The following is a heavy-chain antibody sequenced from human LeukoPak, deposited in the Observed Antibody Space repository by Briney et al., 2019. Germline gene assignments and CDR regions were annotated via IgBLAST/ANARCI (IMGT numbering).Heavy chain of an antibody. J-gene: IGHJ4*02. CDR2: ISYDGSNK. D-gene: IGHD1-14*01. V-gene: IGHV3-30*18. CDR1: GFTFSGYG. Sequence: GGSLRLSCVASGFTFSGYGMHWVRQAPGKGLEWVAVISYDGSNKYYADSVKGRFTISRDNSKNTLYLQMNSLRAEDTAVYYCAKSRGKPGGYFDYWGQGTLVTVSS. CDR3: AKSRGKPGGYFDY.